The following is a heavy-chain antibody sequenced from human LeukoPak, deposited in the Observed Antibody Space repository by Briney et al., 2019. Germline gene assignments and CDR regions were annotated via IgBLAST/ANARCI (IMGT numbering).Heavy chain of an antibody. CDR1: GGTFSSYA. D-gene: IGHD2-2*01. CDR2: IIPIFGTA. J-gene: IGHJ5*02. V-gene: IGHV1-69*05. CDR3: ARDLGCSSTSCYPSDWFDP. Sequence: ASVKVSCKASGGTFSSYAISWVRQAPGQGLEWMGGIIPIFGTANYAQKFQGRVTITTDESTSTAYMELRSLRSDDTAVYYCARDLGCSSTSCYPSDWFDPWGQGTLVTVSS.